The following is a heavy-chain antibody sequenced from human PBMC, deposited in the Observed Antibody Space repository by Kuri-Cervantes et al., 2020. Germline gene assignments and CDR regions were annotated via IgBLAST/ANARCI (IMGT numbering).Heavy chain of an antibody. J-gene: IGHJ5*01. CDR2: IYYSGGT. V-gene: IGHV4-30-4*08. CDR1: GGSISSGDYY. Sequence: SETLSLTCTVSGGSISSGDYYWSWIRQPPGKGLEWIGYIYYSGGTYYNPSLKSRVTTSIDTSKNQFSLKLSSTTAADTAVYYCARFVTDWFDSWSQGTLVTVSS. CDR3: ARFVTDWFDS. D-gene: IGHD2-21*02.